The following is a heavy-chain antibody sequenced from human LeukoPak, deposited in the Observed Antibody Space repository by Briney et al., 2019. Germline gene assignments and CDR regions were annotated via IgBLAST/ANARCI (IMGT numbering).Heavy chain of an antibody. D-gene: IGHD3-10*01. CDR2: ISASGKTT. J-gene: IGHJ4*02. CDR3: AKDRRSSGSGSYFLFDY. Sequence: GGSQRLSCAASGFTFTSYSMNWVRQAPGKGLEWVSYISASGKTTYYAGSVKGRFTISRDSAKNSLYLQMNSLRDDDTAVYYCAKDRRSSGSGSYFLFDYWGQGTLVTVSS. CDR1: GFTFTSYS. V-gene: IGHV3-48*02.